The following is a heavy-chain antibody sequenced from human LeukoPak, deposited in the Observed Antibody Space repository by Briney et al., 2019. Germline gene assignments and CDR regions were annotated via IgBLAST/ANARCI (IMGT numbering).Heavy chain of an antibody. J-gene: IGHJ4*02. D-gene: IGHD6-19*01. CDR1: GYTFISYG. CDR3: ARDMGQWLVELDY. V-gene: IGHV1-18*01. Sequence: ASVKVSCKASGYTFISYGISWVRQAPGQGLEWMGWINTYNGNTDYAQKFQGRVTMTTDTSTSTAYMELRSLRSDDTAVYYCARDMGQWLVELDYWGQGTLVTVSS. CDR2: INTYNGNT.